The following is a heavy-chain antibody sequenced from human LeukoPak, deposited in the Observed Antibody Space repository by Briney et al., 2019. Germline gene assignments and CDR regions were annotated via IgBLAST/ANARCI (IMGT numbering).Heavy chain of an antibody. D-gene: IGHD6-19*01. CDR1: GFTFSSYA. Sequence: PGGSLRLSCAASGFTFSSYAMHWVRQAPGKGLEWVSGISWNSGSIGYADSVKGRFTISRDNAKNSLYLQMNSLRAEDTALYYCAKATGIAVAGTWFDPWGQGTLVTVSS. CDR2: ISWNSGSI. V-gene: IGHV3-9*01. J-gene: IGHJ5*02. CDR3: AKATGIAVAGTWFDP.